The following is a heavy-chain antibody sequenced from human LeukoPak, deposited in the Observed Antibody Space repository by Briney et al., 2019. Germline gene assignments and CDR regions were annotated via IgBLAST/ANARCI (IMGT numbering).Heavy chain of an antibody. CDR2: IGTAGDT. CDR3: ARDLTMIVVDKGSHFDY. J-gene: IGHJ4*02. V-gene: IGHV3-13*01. D-gene: IGHD3-22*01. Sequence: GGSLRLSCAASGFTFSSYDMHWVRQATGKGLEWVSAIGTAGDTYYPGSVKGRFTISRENAKNSLYLQMNSLRAGDTAVYYCARDLTMIVVDKGSHFDYWGQGTLVTVSS. CDR1: GFTFSSYD.